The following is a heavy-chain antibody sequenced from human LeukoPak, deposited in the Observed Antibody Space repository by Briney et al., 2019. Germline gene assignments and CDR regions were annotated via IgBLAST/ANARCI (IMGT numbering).Heavy chain of an antibody. CDR3: AREEVATTHFDY. V-gene: IGHV4-31*03. CDR2: IYYSGST. CDR1: GGSISSGGYY. J-gene: IGHJ4*02. Sequence: PSETLSLTCTVSGGSISSGGYYWSWIRQHPGKGLEWIGYIYYSGSTYYNPSLKSRVTISVDTSKNQFPLKLSSVTAADTAVYYCAREEVATTHFDYWGQGTLVTASS. D-gene: IGHD5-12*01.